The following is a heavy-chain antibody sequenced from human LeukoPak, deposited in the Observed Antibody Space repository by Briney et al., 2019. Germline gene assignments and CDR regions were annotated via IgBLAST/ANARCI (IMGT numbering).Heavy chain of an antibody. V-gene: IGHV3-23*01. CDR3: AKDRAGYSGARGFDC. D-gene: IGHD5-12*01. CDR1: GFTFSTYA. Sequence: AGSLTLSCAVSGFTFSTYAMSWVRQAPGKGLEWVSAVTATGSSTYYADSVKGRFTISRDNSKNTLYLQRNSLGAADTAVYYCAKDRAGYSGARGFDCWGQGTLVTVSS. J-gene: IGHJ4*02. CDR2: VTATGSST.